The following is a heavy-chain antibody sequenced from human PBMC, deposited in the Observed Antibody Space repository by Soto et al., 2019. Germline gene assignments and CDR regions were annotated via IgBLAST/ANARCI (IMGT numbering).Heavy chain of an antibody. CDR3: ARGVGSGTYYNQYNWFDP. CDR2: INTYNGNT. J-gene: IGHJ5*02. V-gene: IGHV1-18*01. D-gene: IGHD3-10*01. CDR1: GYTFTNYV. Sequence: ASVKVCCKASGYTFTNYVISWVRQAPGQGLEWMGWINTYNGNTNHAQKLQGRVTMTTDTSTSTAYMELRSLRSDDTAVYYCARGVGSGTYYNQYNWFDPWGQGTLVTVSS.